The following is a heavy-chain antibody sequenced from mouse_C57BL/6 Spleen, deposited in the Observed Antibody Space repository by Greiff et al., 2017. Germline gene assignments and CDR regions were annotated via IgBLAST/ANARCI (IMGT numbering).Heavy chain of an antibody. J-gene: IGHJ2*01. CDR2: INPSSGYT. Sequence: QVQLKESGAELAKPGASVKLSCKASGYTFTSYWMNWVKQRPGQGLEWIGDINPSSGYTKYNQKFKDKATLTADKSSSTAYMQLSSLTYEDSAVYYCARGIYYDYDEGAFDYWGQGTTLTVSS. CDR3: ARGIYYDYDEGAFDY. CDR1: GYTFTSYW. D-gene: IGHD2-4*01. V-gene: IGHV1-7*01.